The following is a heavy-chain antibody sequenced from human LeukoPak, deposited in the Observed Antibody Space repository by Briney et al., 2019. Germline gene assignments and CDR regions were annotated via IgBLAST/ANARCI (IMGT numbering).Heavy chain of an antibody. CDR2: ISSSGGST. D-gene: IGHD1-26*01. Sequence: GGSLGLSCAASGFTFSSYAMSWVRQAPGKGPEWVSAISSSGGSTYYADSVKGRFTISRDNSKNTLYLQMNSLRAEDTAVYYCASQWELRFYWGQGTLVTVSS. CDR1: GFTFSSYA. CDR3: ASQWELRFY. V-gene: IGHV3-23*01. J-gene: IGHJ4*02.